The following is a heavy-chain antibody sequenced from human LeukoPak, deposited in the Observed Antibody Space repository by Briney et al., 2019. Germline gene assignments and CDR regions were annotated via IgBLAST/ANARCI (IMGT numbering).Heavy chain of an antibody. J-gene: IGHJ6*02. V-gene: IGHV1-2*02. CDR2: INPHSGDT. CDR1: GYIFTCYY. Sequence: ASVNVSCKASGYIFTCYYMHWVRQAPGQGLEWMGWINPHSGDTSSAQKFQGRVTMTLDTSISTAYMGLSRLTSDDTAVFYCARGMDGDYSFGMDVWGQGTTVTVSS. CDR3: ARGMDGDYSFGMDV. D-gene: IGHD4-17*01.